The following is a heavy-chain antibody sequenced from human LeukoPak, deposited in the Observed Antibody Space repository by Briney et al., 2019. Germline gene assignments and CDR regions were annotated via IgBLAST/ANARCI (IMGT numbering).Heavy chain of an antibody. Sequence: ASVKVSCKASGYNFAHNIHWVRQAPGQGHEFMGWINPKNGGTKYAQNFQGRVTMTRDTSISTAYMELSSLGSDDTAVYYCVVSIQAAAIPAFDSWGQGTLVTVSS. J-gene: IGHJ4*02. CDR1: GYNFAHN. CDR2: INPKNGGT. V-gene: IGHV1-2*02. CDR3: VVSIQAAAIPAFDS. D-gene: IGHD6-25*01.